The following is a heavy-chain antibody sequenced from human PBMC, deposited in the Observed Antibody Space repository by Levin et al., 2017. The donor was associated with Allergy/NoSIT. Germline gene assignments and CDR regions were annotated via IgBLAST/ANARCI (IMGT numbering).Heavy chain of an antibody. CDR2: INPNTGGT. V-gene: IGHV1-2*06. D-gene: IGHD2-2*01. CDR1: GYTFTGSY. J-gene: IGHJ4*02. CDR3: ARAKWDGRYCTSTTCYAGDY. Sequence: PEASVKVSCKASGYTFTGSYMNWLRQAPGQGLEWMGRINPNTGGTNYPQKFRGRVTITRDTSISTAYMELSSLRSYDTAVYYYARAKWDGRYCTSTTCYAGDYWGKGTLVTVST.